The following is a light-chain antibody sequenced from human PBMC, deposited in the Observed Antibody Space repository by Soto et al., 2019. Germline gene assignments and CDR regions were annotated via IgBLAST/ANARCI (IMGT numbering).Light chain of an antibody. V-gene: IGKV3-15*01. CDR2: DVS. Sequence: ETVMTQSPGTLSVSPGERATLSCRASQSVGRDLAWYQQKPGPSPRLLIYDVSIRATGVPARFSGTGSETDYTLTISGLQSEDSAVYFCQQYNNWPFSFGQGTRLEIK. CDR3: QQYNNWPFS. CDR1: QSVGRD. J-gene: IGKJ5*01.